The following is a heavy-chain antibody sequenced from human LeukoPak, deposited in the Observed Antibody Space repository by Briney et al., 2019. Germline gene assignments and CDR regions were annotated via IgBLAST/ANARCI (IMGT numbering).Heavy chain of an antibody. D-gene: IGHD5-12*01. V-gene: IGHV3-21*01. Sequence: GSLRLSCAASGFTFSSYSMNWVRQAPGKGLEWVSSISSSSSYIHHADSVKGRFTISRDNAKNSLYLQMNSLRAEDTAVYYCARDIVATTRDYWGQGTLVTVSS. CDR2: ISSSSSYI. J-gene: IGHJ4*02. CDR1: GFTFSSYS. CDR3: ARDIVATTRDY.